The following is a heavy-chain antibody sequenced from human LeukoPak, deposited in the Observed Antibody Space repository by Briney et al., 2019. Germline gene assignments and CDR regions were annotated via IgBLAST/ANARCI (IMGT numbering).Heavy chain of an antibody. D-gene: IGHD2-15*01. J-gene: IGHJ4*02. CDR2: INPSNGST. CDR3: FIGAPDICSLGSCYIV. V-gene: IGHV1-46*03. Sequence: ASVKVSCKASGYTFTSYYMHWVRQAPGQGLEWMGIINPSNGSTNYAQEFQGRVTMTRDTSTSTVYMELSSLRSEDTAVYYCFIGAPDICSLGSCYIVWGRGTLVAVSS. CDR1: GYTFTSYY.